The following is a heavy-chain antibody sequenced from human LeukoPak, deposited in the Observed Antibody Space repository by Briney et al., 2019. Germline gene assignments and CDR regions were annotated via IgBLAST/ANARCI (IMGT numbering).Heavy chain of an antibody. J-gene: IGHJ6*02. CDR2: MNPNSGNT. Sequence: ASVTVSCKASGYTFTSYDINWVRQATGQGLEWMGWMNPNSGNTGYAQKFQGRVTMTRNTSISTAYMELSSLRSEDTAVYYCARGLGGNDFWSGYYPLYYYYYGMDVWGQGTTVTVSS. CDR3: ARGLGGNDFWSGYYPLYYYYYGMDV. CDR1: GYTFTSYD. D-gene: IGHD3-3*01. V-gene: IGHV1-8*01.